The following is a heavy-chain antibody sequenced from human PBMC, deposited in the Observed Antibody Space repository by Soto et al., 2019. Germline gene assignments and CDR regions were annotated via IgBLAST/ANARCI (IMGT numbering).Heavy chain of an antibody. D-gene: IGHD3-3*01. Sequence: GGSLRLSCATSGFTFSSYAMSWVRQAPGKGLEWVSAISGSGGSTYYADSGKGRFTISRDNSKNTLYLQMNSLRAEDTAVYYCAKSSITIFGVVIIRDNYFDYWGQGTLVTVSS. CDR3: AKSSITIFGVVIIRDNYFDY. CDR2: ISGSGGST. J-gene: IGHJ4*02. CDR1: GFTFSSYA. V-gene: IGHV3-23*01.